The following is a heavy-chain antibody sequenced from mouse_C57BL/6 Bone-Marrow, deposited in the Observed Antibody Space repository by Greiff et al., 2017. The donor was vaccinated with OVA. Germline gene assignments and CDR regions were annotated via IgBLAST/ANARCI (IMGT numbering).Heavy chain of an antibody. CDR3: ARGLFTFAY. CDR1: GYTSTSYW. J-gene: IGHJ3*01. CDR2: IDPTDSYT. Sequence: QVQLQQPGAELVMPGASVKLSCKASGYTSTSYWMHWVKQRPGQGLEWIGEIDPTDSYTNYNQKFKGKSTLTVDKSSSTAYMQLSSLTSESSAVYYCARGLFTFAYWGQGTLVTVSA. V-gene: IGHV1-69*01.